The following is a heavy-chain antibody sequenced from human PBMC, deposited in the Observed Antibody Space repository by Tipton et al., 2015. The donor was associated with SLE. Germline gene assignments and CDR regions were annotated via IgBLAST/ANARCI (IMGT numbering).Heavy chain of an antibody. CDR2: IYYSGST. CDR3: ARGGTDTAMDLGY. D-gene: IGHD5-18*01. J-gene: IGHJ4*02. Sequence: TLSLTCTVSGGSISSHYWSWIRQPPGKGLEWIGYIYYSGSTNYNPSLKSRVTISVDTSKNQFSLKLSSVTAADTAAYYCARGGTDTAMDLGYWGQGTLVTVSS. CDR1: GGSISSHY. V-gene: IGHV4-59*11.